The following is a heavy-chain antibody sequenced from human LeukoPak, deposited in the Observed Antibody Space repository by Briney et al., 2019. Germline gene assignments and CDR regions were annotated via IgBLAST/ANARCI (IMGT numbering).Heavy chain of an antibody. Sequence: ASVKVSCKASGYTFTGYYMHWVRQAPGQGLEWMGWINPNSGGTNYAQKFQGRVTMTRDTSISTAYMELGRLRSDDTAVYYCARDLAVAGTSGAFDIWGQGTMVTVSS. J-gene: IGHJ3*02. D-gene: IGHD6-19*01. CDR3: ARDLAVAGTSGAFDI. CDR1: GYTFTGYY. CDR2: INPNSGGT. V-gene: IGHV1-2*02.